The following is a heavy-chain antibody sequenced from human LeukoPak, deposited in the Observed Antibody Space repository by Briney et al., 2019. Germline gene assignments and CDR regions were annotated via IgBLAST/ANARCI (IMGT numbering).Heavy chain of an antibody. Sequence: SETLSLTCTVSGGSISSGGHYWSWIRQPAGKGLEWIGRIYRSGSTNYNPSLKSRVTMSVDTSKNQFSLKLNSVTAADTAVYYCAREYGDFDYWGQGTLVTVSS. CDR1: GGSISSGGHY. J-gene: IGHJ4*02. D-gene: IGHD4-17*01. CDR3: AREYGDFDY. CDR2: IYRSGST. V-gene: IGHV4-61*02.